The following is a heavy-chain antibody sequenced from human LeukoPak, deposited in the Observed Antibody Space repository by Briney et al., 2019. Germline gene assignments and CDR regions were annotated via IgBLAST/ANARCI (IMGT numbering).Heavy chain of an antibody. CDR1: GYTFTAYY. Sequence: GSSVKVSCKASGYTFTAYYMHWVRQAPGQGLEWMGWINPNSGGTNYAQKFQGRVTMTRDTSISTSYRELSRLRFDVTAVYYCARDRARIFGVVILADFYNYGMDVWGQGTRVTVSS. D-gene: IGHD3-3*01. CDR3: ARDRARIFGVVILADFYNYGMDV. V-gene: IGHV1-2*02. CDR2: INPNSGGT. J-gene: IGHJ6*02.